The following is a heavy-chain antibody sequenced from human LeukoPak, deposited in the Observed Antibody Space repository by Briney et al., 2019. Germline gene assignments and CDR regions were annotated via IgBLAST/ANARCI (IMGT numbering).Heavy chain of an antibody. Sequence: PSGTLSLTCTVSGGSISSSSYYWGWIRQPPGKGLEWIGSIYYSGSTYYNPSLKSRVTISVGTSKNQFSLKLSSVTAADTAVYYCARGILLWYYFDYWGQGTLVTVSS. V-gene: IGHV4-39*01. D-gene: IGHD3-16*01. CDR2: IYYSGST. CDR3: ARGILLWYYFDY. CDR1: GGSISSSSYY. J-gene: IGHJ4*02.